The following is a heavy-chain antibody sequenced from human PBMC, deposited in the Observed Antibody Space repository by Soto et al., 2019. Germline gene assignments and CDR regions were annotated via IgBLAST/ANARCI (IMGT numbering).Heavy chain of an antibody. Sequence: GGSLRLSCAASGFTFSSYDMHWVRQAPGKGLEWVAVISYDGSNKYYADSVKGRFTISRDNSKNTLYLQMNSLSAEDTAVYYCARDMGAGRSDYYYGMDVWGQGTTVTVSS. V-gene: IGHV3-30-3*01. CDR2: ISYDGSNK. CDR1: GFTFSSYD. D-gene: IGHD3-16*01. CDR3: ARDMGAGRSDYYYGMDV. J-gene: IGHJ6*02.